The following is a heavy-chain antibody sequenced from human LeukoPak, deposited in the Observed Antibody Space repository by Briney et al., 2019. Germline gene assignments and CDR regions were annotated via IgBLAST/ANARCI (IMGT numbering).Heavy chain of an antibody. CDR1: GGSISSFY. CDR3: ARDTGDYGENYFDY. CDR2: IYYSGST. J-gene: IGHJ4*02. V-gene: IGHV4-59*01. Sequence: PSETLSLTCTVSGGSISSFYWTWIRQPPGKGLEWIANIYYSGSTNYNPSLKSRVTISLDTSKNQFSLKLSSVTAADTAVYFCARDTGDYGENYFDYWGQGTLVTVS. D-gene: IGHD4-17*01.